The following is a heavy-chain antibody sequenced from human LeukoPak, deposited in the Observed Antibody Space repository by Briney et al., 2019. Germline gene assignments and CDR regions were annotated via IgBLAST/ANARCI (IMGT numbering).Heavy chain of an antibody. CDR1: GFTFSNYA. CDR3: AREYDYTAFDI. Sequence: GGSLRLSCAASGFTFSNYAMSWVRQAPGKGLVWVSRINSDGSSTSYADSVKGRFTISRDNAKNTLYLQMNSLRAEDTAVYYCAREYDYTAFDIWGQGTMVTVSS. CDR2: INSDGSST. J-gene: IGHJ3*02. D-gene: IGHD2-2*02. V-gene: IGHV3-74*01.